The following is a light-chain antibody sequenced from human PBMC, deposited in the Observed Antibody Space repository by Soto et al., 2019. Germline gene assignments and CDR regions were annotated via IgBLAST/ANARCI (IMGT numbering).Light chain of an antibody. Sequence: SYELTQPPSVSVAPGQTARITSGGNNIGSKSVHWYQQKPGQAPVLVVYDDSDRPSGIPERFSGSNSGNTATLTISRVEAGDEADYYCQVWDSSSDHLYVFGTGTKLIVL. CDR1: NIGSKS. V-gene: IGLV3-21*02. J-gene: IGLJ1*01. CDR3: QVWDSSSDHLYV. CDR2: DDS.